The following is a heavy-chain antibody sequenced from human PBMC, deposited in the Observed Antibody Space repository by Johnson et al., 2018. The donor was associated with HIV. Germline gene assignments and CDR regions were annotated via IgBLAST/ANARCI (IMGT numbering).Heavy chain of an antibody. V-gene: IGHV3-30*04. Sequence: QVQLVESGGGVVQPGGSLRLSCAASGFTFSNYAIHWVRQAPGKGLEWVALISYDGSNKYYADSVKGRFTISRDNSKSRLYLQTDSLRADDTAVYYCARAHPLVADAFDIWGQGTMVTVSS. J-gene: IGHJ3*02. CDR2: ISYDGSNK. CDR3: ARAHPLVADAFDI. D-gene: IGHD2-2*01. CDR1: GFTFSNYA.